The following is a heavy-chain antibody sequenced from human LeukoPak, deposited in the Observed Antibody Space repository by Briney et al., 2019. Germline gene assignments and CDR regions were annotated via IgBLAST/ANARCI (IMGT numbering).Heavy chain of an antibody. CDR3: ARGLYNSGWSGGYFDY. CDR2: IYYTAST. J-gene: IGHJ4*02. Sequence: PSETLSLTCTVSGGSISSYYWTWIRQPPGQGLEWIGYIYYTASTKYNPSLQSRVTISVDTSKNQFSLKLSSVTAADTAVHYCARGLYNSGWSGGYFDYWGQGILVTVSS. CDR1: GGSISSYY. V-gene: IGHV4-59*01. D-gene: IGHD6-19*01.